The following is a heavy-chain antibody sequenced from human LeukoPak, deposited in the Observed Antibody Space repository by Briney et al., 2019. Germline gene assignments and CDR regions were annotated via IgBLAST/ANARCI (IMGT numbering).Heavy chain of an antibody. Sequence: SETLSLTCTVSGGSITNYYWHWIRQPAGKGLEWIGRIYDSGSTDYNPSLKSRVTMSVDTSKKQFSLRLSSMTAADTAVYYCARATLAGYTSGWSLGASDIWGQGTKVTVSP. CDR3: ARATLAGYTSGWSLGASDI. CDR2: IYDSGST. J-gene: IGHJ3*02. D-gene: IGHD6-19*01. V-gene: IGHV4-4*07. CDR1: GGSITNYY.